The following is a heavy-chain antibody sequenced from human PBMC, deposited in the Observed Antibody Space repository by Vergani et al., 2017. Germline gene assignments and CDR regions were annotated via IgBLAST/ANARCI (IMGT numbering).Heavy chain of an antibody. CDR1: GFTFSSYG. J-gene: IGHJ4*02. CDR2: ISYDGSNK. Sequence: QVQLVESGGGVVQPGRSLRLSCAASGFTFSSYGMHWVRQAPGKGLEWVAVISYDGSNKYYADSVKGRFTISRDNSKNTLYLQMNSLRAEDTAVYYCARGTYSNYDYWGQGTLVTVSS. CDR3: ARGTYSNYDY. D-gene: IGHD4-11*01. V-gene: IGHV3-30*03.